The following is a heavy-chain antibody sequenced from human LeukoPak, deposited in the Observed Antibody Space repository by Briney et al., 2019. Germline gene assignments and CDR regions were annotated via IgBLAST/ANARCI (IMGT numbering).Heavy chain of an antibody. D-gene: IGHD2-15*01. V-gene: IGHV4-31*03. J-gene: IGHJ4*02. CDR2: IYYSGST. CDR1: GGSISSGGYY. CDR3: ARGVRYCSGGSCSYYFDY. Sequence: PSETLSLTCTVSGGSISSGGYYWSWLRQHPGKGLEWIGYIYYSGSTYYNPSLKSRVTISVDTSKNQFSLKLSSVTAADTAVYYCARGVRYCSGGSCSYYFDYWGQGTLVTVSS.